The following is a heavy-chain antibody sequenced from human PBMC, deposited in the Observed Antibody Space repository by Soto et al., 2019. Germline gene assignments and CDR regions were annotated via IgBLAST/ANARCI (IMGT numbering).Heavy chain of an antibody. CDR3: GGLHGF. CDR1: GDSISRSSYY. Sequence: WETLSLTCAVSGDSISRSSYYCGWIRRPPGKGQEWIGSIYYSGSTYSNPPLKSHVTISVDTPKNQSSLKLSYVTAADTAVYYCGGLHGFWAQGTLAT. J-gene: IGHJ4*02. D-gene: IGHD4-4*01. CDR2: IYYSGST. V-gene: IGHV4-39*01.